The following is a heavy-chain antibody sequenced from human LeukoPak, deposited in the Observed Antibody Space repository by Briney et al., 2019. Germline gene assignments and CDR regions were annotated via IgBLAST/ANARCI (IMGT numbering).Heavy chain of an antibody. V-gene: IGHV1-69*05. CDR2: IIPIFGTA. J-gene: IGHJ5*01. D-gene: IGHD5-12*01. Sequence: SVKVSCKASGGTFSSYAISWVRLAPGQGLEWMGRIIPIFGTANYAQKFQGRVTITTDESTSTAYMELSSLRSEDTAVYYCARNLRGYSGYALDWFDPWGQGTLVTVSS. CDR1: GGTFSSYA. CDR3: ARNLRGYSGYALDWFDP.